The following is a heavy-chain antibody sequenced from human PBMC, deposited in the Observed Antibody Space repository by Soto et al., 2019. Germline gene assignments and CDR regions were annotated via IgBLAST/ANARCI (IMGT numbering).Heavy chain of an antibody. V-gene: IGHV5-51*03. CDR2: IYPSDSDT. CDR3: AITSGWWLRGFDY. J-gene: IGHJ4*02. D-gene: IGHD5-12*01. CDR1: GYSFSSYW. Sequence: EVQLVQSGPEVKKPGESLKISCKGSGYSFSSYWIAWVRQMPGKGLEWMGIIYPSDSDTTYNPSFQGQVTISVDKSISTAYLQWSSLKASDTAIYYCAITSGWWLRGFDYWGQGSLVSVSS.